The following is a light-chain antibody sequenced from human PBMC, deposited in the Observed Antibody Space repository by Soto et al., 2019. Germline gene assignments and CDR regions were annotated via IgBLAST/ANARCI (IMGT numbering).Light chain of an antibody. CDR1: QSVSSY. J-gene: IGKJ1*01. CDR3: KQRSNWPPT. CDR2: DAY. Sequence: EIVLTQSPATLSLSPGERATLSCRASQSVSSYLAWYQQKPGQAPRLLIYDAYNRATGIPARFSGSGSGTDFTLTIRSLEPEDFAVYYCKQRSNWPPTFGQGTKVDI. V-gene: IGKV3-11*01.